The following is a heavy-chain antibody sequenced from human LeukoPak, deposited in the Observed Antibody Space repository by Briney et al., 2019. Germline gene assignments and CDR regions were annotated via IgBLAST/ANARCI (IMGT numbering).Heavy chain of an antibody. J-gene: IGHJ3*02. D-gene: IGHD2-21*02. V-gene: IGHV4-59*01. CDR2: GHHSGTT. Sequence: KPSETLSLTRTVSGASITSYYWNWMRQSPGKGLEWIGYGHHSGTTNYNPSLESRGTISVDTSKNQFSLKLSSVSAADTAVYYCARWGESGDSVVHAFDIWGRGTMVTVSS. CDR3: ARWGESGDSVVHAFDI. CDR1: GASITSYY.